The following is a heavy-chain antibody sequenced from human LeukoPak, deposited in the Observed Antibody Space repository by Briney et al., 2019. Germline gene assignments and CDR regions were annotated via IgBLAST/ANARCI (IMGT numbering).Heavy chain of an antibody. CDR2: IYYSGST. Sequence: SETLSLTCTVSGGSISSYYWSWIRQPPGKGLEWIGCIYYSGSTNYNPSLKSRVTISVDTSKNQFSLKLSSVTAADTAVYYCTGLSRSYYEEYYFDYWGQGTLVTVSS. J-gene: IGHJ4*02. CDR3: TGLSRSYYEEYYFDY. CDR1: GGSISSYY. V-gene: IGHV4-59*01. D-gene: IGHD3-10*01.